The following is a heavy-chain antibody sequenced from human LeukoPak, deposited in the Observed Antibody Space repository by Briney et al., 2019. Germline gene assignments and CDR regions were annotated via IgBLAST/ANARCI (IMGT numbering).Heavy chain of an antibody. V-gene: IGHV4-59*01. J-gene: IGHJ5*02. D-gene: IGHD1-26*01. CDR2: IYYSGST. CDR3: ARAPKSGSYYSGRWFDP. Sequence: PSETLSLTCTVSGVSISSYYWSWIRQPPGKGLEWIGYIYYSGSTNYNPSLKSRVTISVDTSKNQFSLKLSSVTAADTAVYYCARAPKSGSYYSGRWFDPWGQGTLVTVSS. CDR1: GVSISSYY.